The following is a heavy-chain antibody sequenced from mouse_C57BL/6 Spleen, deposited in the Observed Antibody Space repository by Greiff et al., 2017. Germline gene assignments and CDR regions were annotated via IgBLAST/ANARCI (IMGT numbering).Heavy chain of an antibody. J-gene: IGHJ2*01. CDR3: ARMAGDGYYGYYFDY. D-gene: IGHD2-3*01. CDR1: GYTFTTYP. CDR2: FHPYNDDT. Sequence: VQRVESGAELVKPGASVKMSCKASGYTFTTYPIEWMKQNHGKSLEWIGNFHPYNDDTKYNDKFKGNATLTVEKSSSTVYLALSRLTSDDSAVYYWARMAGDGYYGYYFDYWGQGTTLTVSS. V-gene: IGHV1-47*01.